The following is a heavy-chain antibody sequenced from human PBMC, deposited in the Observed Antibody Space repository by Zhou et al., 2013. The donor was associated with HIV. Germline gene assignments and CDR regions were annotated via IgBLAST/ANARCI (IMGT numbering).Heavy chain of an antibody. D-gene: IGHD3-22*01. CDR3: VRGRXHYSDNSGFGD. CDR1: GYTFTNYD. CDR2: MDPKSGNT. Sequence: QVQLVQSGAEVKTPGASVKVSCKASGYTFTNYDINWVREATGQGLEWMGWMDPKSGNTGYAQKFQGRVTMTRNPSISTAYMELSRLISDDTAVYYCVRGRXHYSDNSGFGDWGQGTLVTVSS. J-gene: IGHJ4*02. V-gene: IGHV1-8*01.